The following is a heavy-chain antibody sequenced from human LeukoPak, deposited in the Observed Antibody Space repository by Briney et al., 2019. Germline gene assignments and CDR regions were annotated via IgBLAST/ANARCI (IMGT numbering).Heavy chain of an antibody. Sequence: SETLSLTCAVSGGSISSGGYSWSWIRQPPGKGLEWLGYIYHSGSTYYNPSLKSRVTISVDRSKNQFSLKLSSVTAADTAVYYCASLYSSSWYHAFDIWGQGTMVTVSS. CDR3: ASLYSSSWYHAFDI. CDR1: GGSISSGGYS. D-gene: IGHD6-13*01. V-gene: IGHV4-30-2*01. J-gene: IGHJ3*02. CDR2: IYHSGST.